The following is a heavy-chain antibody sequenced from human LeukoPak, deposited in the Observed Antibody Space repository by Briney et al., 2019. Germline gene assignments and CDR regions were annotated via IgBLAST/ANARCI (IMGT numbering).Heavy chain of an antibody. Sequence: KSSLTLSLTCTVSGGSISSGGYYWSWIRQHPGKGLEWIGYIYYSGSTYYNPSLKSRVTISVDTSKNQFSLKLSSVTAADTAVYYCASLDYGDYYFDYWGQGTLVTVSS. CDR3: ASLDYGDYYFDY. CDR2: IYYSGST. J-gene: IGHJ4*02. V-gene: IGHV4-31*03. D-gene: IGHD4-17*01. CDR1: GGSISSGGYY.